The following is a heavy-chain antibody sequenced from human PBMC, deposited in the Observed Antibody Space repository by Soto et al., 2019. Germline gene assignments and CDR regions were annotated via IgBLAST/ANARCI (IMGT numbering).Heavy chain of an antibody. D-gene: IGHD5-12*01. Sequence: QVQLVESGGGVVQPGRSLRLSCAASGFTFSSYAMHWVRQAPGKGLEWVAVISYDGSNKYYADSVKGRFTTSRDNSKNTLYLQMNSLRAEDTAVYYCARETFGGNGYFQHWGQGTLVTVSS. CDR3: ARETFGGNGYFQH. V-gene: IGHV3-30-3*01. J-gene: IGHJ1*01. CDR1: GFTFSSYA. CDR2: ISYDGSNK.